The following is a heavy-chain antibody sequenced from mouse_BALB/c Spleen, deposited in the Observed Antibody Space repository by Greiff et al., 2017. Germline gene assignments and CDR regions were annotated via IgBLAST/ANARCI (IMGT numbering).Heavy chain of an antibody. CDR3: ARDPVITTVVATDYAMDY. J-gene: IGHJ4*01. D-gene: IGHD1-1*01. CDR2: IWAGGST. V-gene: IGHV2-9*02. Sequence: VQRVESGPGLVAPSQSLSITCTVSGFSLTSYGVHWVRQPPGKGLEWLGVIWAGGSTNYNSALMSRLSISKDNSKSQVFLKMNSLQTDDTAMYYCARDPVITTVVATDYAMDYWGQGTSVTVSS. CDR1: GFSLTSYG.